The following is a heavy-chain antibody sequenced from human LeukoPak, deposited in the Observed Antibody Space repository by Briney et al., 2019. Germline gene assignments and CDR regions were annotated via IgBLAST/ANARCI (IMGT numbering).Heavy chain of an antibody. CDR2: ISGSGSST. D-gene: IGHD3-10*01. J-gene: IGHJ4*02. Sequence: GGSLRLSCAAPGFTFSSYAMSWVRQAPGKGLEWVSVISGSGSSTSQVDFVKGRFTISRDNSKNTLYLQMNSLRAEDTAVYYCAKDRFGNKGYFDYWGQGTLVTVSS. CDR3: AKDRFGNKGYFDY. CDR1: GFTFSSYA. V-gene: IGHV3-23*01.